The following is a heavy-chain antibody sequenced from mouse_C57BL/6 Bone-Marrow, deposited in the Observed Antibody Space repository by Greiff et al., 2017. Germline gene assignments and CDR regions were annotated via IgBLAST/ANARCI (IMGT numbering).Heavy chain of an antibody. Sequence: VQLQQPGTELVKPGASVTLSCKASGYTFTSYWMHWVKPRPGQGLEWIGNINTSNGGTNYNEKFKSKATLTVDNDSSTAYMQISSLTSEDSAVYYSARWGYGNYGAWFAYWGQGTLVTVSA. D-gene: IGHD2-10*02. CDR2: INTSNGGT. CDR1: GYTFTSYW. V-gene: IGHV1-53*01. CDR3: ARWGYGNYGAWFAY. J-gene: IGHJ3*01.